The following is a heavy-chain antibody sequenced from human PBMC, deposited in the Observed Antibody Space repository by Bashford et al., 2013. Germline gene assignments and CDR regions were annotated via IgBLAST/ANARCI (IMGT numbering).Heavy chain of an antibody. D-gene: IGHD4-17*01. J-gene: IGHJ4*02. Sequence: WVRQAPGQGLEWMGWINPNSGGTNYAQKFQGRVTMTRDTSISTAYMELSRLRSDDTAVYYCARDSLVPAGIWTTWGQGTLVTVSS. V-gene: IGHV1-2*02. CDR2: INPNSGGT. CDR3: ARDSLVPAGIWTT.